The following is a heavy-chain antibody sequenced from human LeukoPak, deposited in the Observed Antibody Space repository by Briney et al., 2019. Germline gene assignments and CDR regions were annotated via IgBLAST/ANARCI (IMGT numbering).Heavy chain of an antibody. CDR2: IRNKANRYTT. CDR1: GFTFSDHH. J-gene: IGHJ4*02. D-gene: IGHD7-27*01. Sequence: GGSLRLSCAASGFTFSDHHMDWVRQAPGEGLEWVARIRNKANRYTTEYAASVKGRFTISRDDSENSLYLQMDSLKTEDTAVYYCARSPLGIAPFDYWGQGTLVTVSS. CDR3: ARSPLGIAPFDY. V-gene: IGHV3-72*01.